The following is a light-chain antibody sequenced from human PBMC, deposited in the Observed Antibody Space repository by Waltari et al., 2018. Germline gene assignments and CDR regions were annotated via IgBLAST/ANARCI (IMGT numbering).Light chain of an antibody. V-gene: IGKV3-20*01. CDR1: QSVSSSY. CDR2: GAS. Sequence: EIVLTQSPGTLSLSPGERATLSCRASQSVSSSYLAWYQQKPGQAPRLLIYGASSRATGIPDRFSGSGSGTDFTLTISRLEPEDFAVYYCQQYGSSLTWTFGQGTRLVIK. CDR3: QQYGSSLTWT. J-gene: IGKJ5*01.